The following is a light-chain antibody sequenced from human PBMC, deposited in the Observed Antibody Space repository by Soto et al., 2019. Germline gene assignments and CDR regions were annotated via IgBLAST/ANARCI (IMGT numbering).Light chain of an antibody. J-gene: IGKJ4*01. CDR1: QSVNNY. CDR3: QQRRNWPWLT. Sequence: EIVLTQSPATLSLSPGERATLSCRASQSVNNYLAWYQQRPGQAHRLLIYDVSNRATGIPARFSGSGSGTDFTLTISSLEPEDSAVYFCQQRRNWPWLTFGGGTRVEIK. V-gene: IGKV3-11*01. CDR2: DVS.